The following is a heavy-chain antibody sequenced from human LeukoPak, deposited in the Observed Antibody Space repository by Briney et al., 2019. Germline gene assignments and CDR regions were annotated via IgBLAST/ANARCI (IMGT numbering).Heavy chain of an antibody. CDR2: VNGDGSST. Sequence: GGSLRLSCAASGFTFRNYWMHWVRQAPGKGLVWVSRVNGDGSSTNYADSVKGRFTISRDVAKNTLYLQMNSLRAEDTAVYYCVREGVGATFDYWGQGTLVTVSA. V-gene: IGHV3-74*01. D-gene: IGHD1-26*01. CDR1: GFTFRNYW. J-gene: IGHJ4*02. CDR3: VREGVGATFDY.